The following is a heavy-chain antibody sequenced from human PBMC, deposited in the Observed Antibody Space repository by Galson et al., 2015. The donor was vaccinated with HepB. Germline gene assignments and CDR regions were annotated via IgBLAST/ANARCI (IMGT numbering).Heavy chain of an antibody. CDR3: ARDRASHYYYYYGMDV. Sequence: SLRLSCAVSGFIFSTYHMDWVRQAPGKGLEWVAVISHDGSNKFYADSVKGRFTIARDNSKNTLYLQMNSLNTEDTAVYYCARDRASHYYYYYGMDVWGQGTTVTVSS. D-gene: IGHD3-10*01. CDR1: GFIFSTYH. V-gene: IGHV3-30-3*01. J-gene: IGHJ6*02. CDR2: ISHDGSNK.